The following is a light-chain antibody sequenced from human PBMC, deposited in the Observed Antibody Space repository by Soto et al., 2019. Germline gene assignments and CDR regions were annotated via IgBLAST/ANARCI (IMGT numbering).Light chain of an antibody. V-gene: IGLV2-11*01. Sequence: QSALTQPRSVSGSPGQSVTISCTGTSSDVGAYNYVSWYQQHPGRAPKLIIYDVNKRPSGVPDRFSGSKSGNTASLTISGLQAEDEADYSCCSYGGRITFVFGGGTKLTVL. CDR3: CSYGGRITFV. CDR2: DVN. CDR1: SSDVGAYNY. J-gene: IGLJ2*01.